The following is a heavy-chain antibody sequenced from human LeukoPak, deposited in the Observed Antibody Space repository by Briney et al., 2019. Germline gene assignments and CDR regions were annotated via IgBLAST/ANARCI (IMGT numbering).Heavy chain of an antibody. V-gene: IGHV1-46*01. D-gene: IGHD5-18*01. J-gene: IGHJ4*02. Sequence: ASVKVSCKACGCTFTSNYIHWVRQAGGQGFEGMGVIHPSGGSTSYAQKFQGRVTMTKDTSTSTAYMELSSLRSEDTATYYCARMGMDAAMITNFFDYWGQGTLVTVSS. CDR3: ARMGMDAAMITNFFDY. CDR1: GCTFTSNY. CDR2: IHPSGGST.